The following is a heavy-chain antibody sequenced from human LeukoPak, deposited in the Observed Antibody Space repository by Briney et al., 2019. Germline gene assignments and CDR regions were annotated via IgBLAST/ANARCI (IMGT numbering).Heavy chain of an antibody. CDR1: GGTFSSYA. V-gene: IGHV1-69*06. CDR3: AMTPLDLITLDY. Sequence: GASVKLSCKASGGTFSSYAMSWVRQAPGQGLEWMAGINHIFSKTNYADSFQGRVTITADKATSTDYMKLSSPRSEDTAAYYCAMTPLDLITLDYWGQGTLVTVSS. J-gene: IGHJ4*02. D-gene: IGHD5-24*01. CDR2: INHIFSKT.